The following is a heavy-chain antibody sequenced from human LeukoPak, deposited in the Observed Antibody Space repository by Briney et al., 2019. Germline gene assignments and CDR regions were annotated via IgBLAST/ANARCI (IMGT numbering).Heavy chain of an antibody. D-gene: IGHD4-17*01. V-gene: IGHV3-7*03. J-gene: IGHJ5*02. CDR2: IKQDGSEK. Sequence: GGSLRLSCAASESTFSNYWMTWVRQAPGKGLEWVANIKQDGSEKYYVDSVKGRFTISRDNSKNTLYLQMNSLRAEDTAVYYCAKAPYGDSPSQFDPWGQGTLVTVSS. CDR3: AKAPYGDSPSQFDP. CDR1: ESTFSNYW.